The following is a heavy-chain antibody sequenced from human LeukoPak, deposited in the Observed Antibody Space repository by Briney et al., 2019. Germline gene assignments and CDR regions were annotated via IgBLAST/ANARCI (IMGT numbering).Heavy chain of an antibody. D-gene: IGHD1-26*01. V-gene: IGHV3-30*04. Sequence: GGSLRLSCAASGFTFSTYAMHWVRQAPGKGLEWVAVVSYDGRDKKYADSVKGRFSISRDNPKNTLYLQMDSLRSEDTAMYYCAKDSGNFANYYFDHWGQGTLVTVSS. J-gene: IGHJ4*02. CDR3: AKDSGNFANYYFDH. CDR2: VSYDGRDK. CDR1: GFTFSTYA.